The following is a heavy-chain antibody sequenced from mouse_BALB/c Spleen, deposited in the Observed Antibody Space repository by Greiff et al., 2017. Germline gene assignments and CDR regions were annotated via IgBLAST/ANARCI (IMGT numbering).Heavy chain of an antibody. Sequence: DVHLVESGGGLVQPKGSLKLSCAASGFTFNTYAMNWVRQAPGKGLEWVARIRSKSNNYATYYADSVKDRFTISRDDSQSMLYLQMNNLKTEDTAMYYCVRHDKDYYAMDYWGQGTSVTVSS. CDR3: VRHDKDYYAMDY. D-gene: IGHD2-3*01. CDR2: IRSKSNNYAT. V-gene: IGHV10-1*02. CDR1: GFTFNTYA. J-gene: IGHJ4*01.